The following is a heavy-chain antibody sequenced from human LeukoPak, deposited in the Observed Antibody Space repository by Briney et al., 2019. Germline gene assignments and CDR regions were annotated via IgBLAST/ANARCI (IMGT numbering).Heavy chain of an antibody. J-gene: IGHJ3*02. CDR3: AKDSHSVAIPFPYGGNSPFDI. CDR1: GFTFSSYA. Sequence: PGGSLRLSCAASGFTFSSYAMSWVRQAPGKGLEWVSAISGSGGSTYYADSVKGRFTISRDNAKNSLYLQMNSLRAEDTAVYYCAKDSHSVAIPFPYGGNSPFDIWGQGAMVTVSS. CDR2: ISGSGGST. D-gene: IGHD4-23*01. V-gene: IGHV3-23*01.